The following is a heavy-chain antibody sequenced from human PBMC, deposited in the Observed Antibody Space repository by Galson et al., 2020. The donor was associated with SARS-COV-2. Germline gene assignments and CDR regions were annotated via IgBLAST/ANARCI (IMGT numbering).Heavy chain of an antibody. J-gene: IGHJ3*02. D-gene: IGHD4-17*01. V-gene: IGHV3-9*01. CDR2: ISWNSGSI. Sequence: GGSLRLSCAASGFTFDDYAMHWVRQAPGKGLEWVSGISWNSGSIDYADSVKGRFTISRDNAKNSLYLQMNSLRAEDTALYYCAKDMDGDYDAFDIWGQGTMATVSS. CDR1: GFTFDDYA. CDR3: AKDMDGDYDAFDI.